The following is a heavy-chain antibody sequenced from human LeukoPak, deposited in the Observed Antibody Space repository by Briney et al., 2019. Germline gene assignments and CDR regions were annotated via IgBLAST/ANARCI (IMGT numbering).Heavy chain of an antibody. V-gene: IGHV3-53*01. D-gene: IGHD3-22*01. CDR2: IYSGGIT. CDR1: GFTVTTNY. J-gene: IGHJ4*02. Sequence: GGSLRLSCAASGFTVTTNYMSWVRQAPGRGLEWVSVIYSGGITCYADSVKGRFTISRDNSKNTLYLQMNSLRAEDTAVYYCARQTYDSSGYYYFDFWGQGTLVTVSS. CDR3: ARQTYDSSGYYYFDF.